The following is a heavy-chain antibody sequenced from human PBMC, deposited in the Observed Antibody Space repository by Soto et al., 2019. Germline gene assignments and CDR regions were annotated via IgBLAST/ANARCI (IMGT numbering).Heavy chain of an antibody. Sequence: DVQVLESGGGLVQPGGSLRLSCAASGFTFNTFAMNWVRQAPGKGLEWVSAISGSGRSSYYADSLKGRFTISRDNSKNMVYLQIDSPKVDDTAIYYLTKDQDPFFRTAGGADFWGQGTLVTVSS. CDR3: TKDQDPFFRTAGGADF. CDR2: ISGSGRSS. J-gene: IGHJ4*02. CDR1: GFTFNTFA. D-gene: IGHD6-13*01. V-gene: IGHV3-23*01.